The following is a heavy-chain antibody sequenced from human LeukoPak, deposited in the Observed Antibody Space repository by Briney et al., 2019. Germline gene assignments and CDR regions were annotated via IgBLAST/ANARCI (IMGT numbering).Heavy chain of an antibody. D-gene: IGHD1-14*01. CDR2: IYYSGST. V-gene: IGHV4-39*01. CDR1: GGSISSSSYY. J-gene: IGHJ6*03. Sequence: SETLSLTCTVSGGSISSSSYYWGWIRRPPGKGLEWIVSIYYSGSTYYNPSLKSRVTISVDTSKNQFSLKLSSVTAADTAVYYCARHNHYYYYYYYMDVWGKGTTVTVSS. CDR3: ARHNHYYYYYYYMDV.